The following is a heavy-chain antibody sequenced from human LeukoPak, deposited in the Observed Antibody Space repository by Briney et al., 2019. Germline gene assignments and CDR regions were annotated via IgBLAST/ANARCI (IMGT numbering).Heavy chain of an antibody. CDR2: VIPILGIA. J-gene: IGHJ4*02. V-gene: IGHV1-69*04. CDR1: GGTFSSYA. CDR3: ARGEFSGYDYPPPLDY. D-gene: IGHD5-12*01. Sequence: GASVKVSCKASGGTFSSYAISWVRQAPGQGLELMGRVIPILGIANYAQKFQRRVTITADKSTSTAYMELSSLRSEDTVVYYCARGEFSGYDYPPPLDYWGQGTLVTVSS.